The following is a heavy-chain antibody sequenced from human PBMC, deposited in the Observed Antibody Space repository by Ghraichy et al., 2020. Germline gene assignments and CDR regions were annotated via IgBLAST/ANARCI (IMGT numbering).Heavy chain of an antibody. Sequence: SGPTLVTPTQTLTLTCTFSGFSLSTTREGVVWIRQPPGKALEWLVVIYWDDDKRFSPFLKSRLSVTKDTSKNQVVLTMTNTDPLDTGTYYCAHKVSSSWKFDYWGQGTLITVSS. CDR2: IYWDDDK. V-gene: IGHV2-5*02. CDR3: AHKVSSSWKFDY. J-gene: IGHJ4*02. D-gene: IGHD6-13*01. CDR1: GFSLSTTREG.